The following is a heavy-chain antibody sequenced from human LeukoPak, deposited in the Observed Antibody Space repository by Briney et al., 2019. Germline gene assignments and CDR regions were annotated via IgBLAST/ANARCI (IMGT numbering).Heavy chain of an antibody. CDR3: ARDTMIVSEGNWFDP. CDR2: IKQDGSEK. V-gene: IGHV3-7*01. J-gene: IGHJ5*02. D-gene: IGHD3-22*01. Sequence: GGSLRLSCVASGFTFSSRDWMTWVRQAPGEGLEWVANIKQDGSEKNYVDSVKGRFTISRDNAKNSVDLQMNSLRAEDTAVYYCARDTMIVSEGNWFDPWGQGTLVTVSS. CDR1: GFTFSSRDW.